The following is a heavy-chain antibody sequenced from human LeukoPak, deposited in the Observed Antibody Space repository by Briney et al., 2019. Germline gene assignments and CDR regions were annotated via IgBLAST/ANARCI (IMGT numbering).Heavy chain of an antibody. CDR3: ARDSSSWSGGFDY. CDR1: GGSISSSSYY. CDR2: IYYSGST. J-gene: IGHJ4*02. V-gene: IGHV4-39*07. Sequence: SETLSLTCTVSGGSISSSSYYWGWIRQPPGKGLEWIGSIYYSGSTYYNPSLKSRVTISVGTSKNQFSLKLSSVTAADTAVYYCARDSSSWSGGFDYWGQGTLVTVSS. D-gene: IGHD6-13*01.